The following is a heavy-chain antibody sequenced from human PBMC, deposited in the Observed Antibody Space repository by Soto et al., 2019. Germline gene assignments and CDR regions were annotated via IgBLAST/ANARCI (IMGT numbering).Heavy chain of an antibody. CDR1: GYSFTSYW. Sequence: GESLKISCKGSGYSFTSYWIGWVRQMPGKGLEWMGIIYPGDPDTRYSPSFQGQVTISADKSISTAYLQWSSLKASDTAMYYCARHWKGYYDSSGYHYYGMDVWGQGTTVTVSS. J-gene: IGHJ6*02. CDR3: ARHWKGYYDSSGYHYYGMDV. V-gene: IGHV5-51*01. D-gene: IGHD3-22*01. CDR2: IYPGDPDT.